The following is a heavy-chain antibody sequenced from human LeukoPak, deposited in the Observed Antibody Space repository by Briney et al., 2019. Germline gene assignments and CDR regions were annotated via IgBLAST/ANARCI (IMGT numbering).Heavy chain of an antibody. CDR2: IYYSGNT. CDR1: GGSISSYY. D-gene: IGHD6-13*01. Sequence: SETLSLTCTVSGGSISSYYWSWIRQPPGKGLEWIGYIYYSGNTNYNPPLKSRVTISVDTTKNQFSLNLTSVTAADTAVYYCASRLGYSSSWYYGMDIWGQGTTVTVSS. CDR3: ASRLGYSSSWYYGMDI. V-gene: IGHV4-59*08. J-gene: IGHJ6*02.